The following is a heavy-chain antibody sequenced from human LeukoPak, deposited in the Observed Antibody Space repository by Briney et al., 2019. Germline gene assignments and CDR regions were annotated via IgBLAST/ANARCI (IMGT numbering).Heavy chain of an antibody. J-gene: IGHJ4*02. CDR2: ISASGGNT. D-gene: IGHD6-13*01. Sequence: GGSLRLSCGPSGFAFTNYAMGWVRQAPGKGLEWVSTISASGGNTFYSDSVKGRFAISRDNSKDTLSLQMNRLRAEDTADYFCARVTGYSSTPGGFFDYWGQGTPVTVSS. V-gene: IGHV3-23*01. CDR3: ARVTGYSSTPGGFFDY. CDR1: GFAFTNYA.